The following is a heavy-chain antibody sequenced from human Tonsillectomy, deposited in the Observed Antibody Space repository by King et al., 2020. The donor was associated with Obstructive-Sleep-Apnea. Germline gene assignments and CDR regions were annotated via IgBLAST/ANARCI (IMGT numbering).Heavy chain of an antibody. CDR2: ISSLSNTI. D-gene: IGHD4-23*01. CDR1: GPTFGPYS. J-gene: IGHJ4*02. V-gene: IGHV3-48*04. Sequence: VQLVESGGGLVQPGGSLRLSCATSGPTFGPYSMNWVRQAPGKGLEWVSFISSLSNTIYYADSVKGRFTISRDNAKSSLFLQMNSLRAEDTAVYYCARTHGFGANSPFGHWGQGSLVTVSS. CDR3: ARTHGFGANSPFGH.